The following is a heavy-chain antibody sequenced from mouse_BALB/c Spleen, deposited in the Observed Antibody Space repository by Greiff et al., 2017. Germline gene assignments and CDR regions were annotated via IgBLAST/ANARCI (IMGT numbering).Heavy chain of an antibody. CDR1: GFNIKDTY. CDR3: ARDYDGYYVFAY. D-gene: IGHD2-3*01. V-gene: IGHV14-3*02. J-gene: IGHJ3*01. CDR2: IDPANGNT. Sequence: EVQLQQSGAELVKPGASVKLSCTASGFNIKDTYMHWVKQRPEQGLEWIGRIDPANGNTKYDPKFQGKATITADTSSNTAYLQLSSLTSEDTAVYYCARDYDGYYVFAYWGQGTLVTVSA.